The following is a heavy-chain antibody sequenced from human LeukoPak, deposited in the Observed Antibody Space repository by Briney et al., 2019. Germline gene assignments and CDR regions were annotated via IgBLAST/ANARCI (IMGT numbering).Heavy chain of an antibody. CDR1: GYTFTSYG. V-gene: IGHV1-18*01. CDR2: ISAYNGNT. D-gene: IGHD3-10*01. Sequence: ASVKVSCKASGYTFTSYGISWVRQAPGQGLEWMGWISAYNGNTNYAQKLQGRVTMTTDTSTSTAYMELRSLRSDDTAVYCCASMVRGVISWFDPWGQGTLVTVSS. CDR3: ASMVRGVISWFDP. J-gene: IGHJ5*02.